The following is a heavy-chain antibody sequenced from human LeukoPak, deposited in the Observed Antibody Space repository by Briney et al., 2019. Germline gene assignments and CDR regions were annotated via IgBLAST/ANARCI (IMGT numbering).Heavy chain of an antibody. V-gene: IGHV3-23*01. J-gene: IGHJ5*02. Sequence: GGSLRLSCAASGFIFSTYAMNWVRQAPGKGLEWISGVSNSGVSTNYADSVKGRFTISRDNSKNMLYLQMNGLRAEDTAVYYCAKDWNPSPNWFGPWGQRTLFIVSS. CDR2: VSNSGVST. CDR3: AKDWNPSPNWFGP. D-gene: IGHD1-1*01. CDR1: GFIFSTYA.